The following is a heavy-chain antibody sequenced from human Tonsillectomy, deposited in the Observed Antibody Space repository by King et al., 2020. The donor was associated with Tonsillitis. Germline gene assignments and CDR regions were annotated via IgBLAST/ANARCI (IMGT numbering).Heavy chain of an antibody. Sequence: VQLQQWGAGLLKPSETLSLTCAVYGGSFSVYYWSWIRQPPGKGLEWIGEINHSGSTHSNPSLKSRVTISVDTSKNQFSLKLSSVTAADTAVYYCARGPEEEQQLVGDWFDPWGQGTLVTVSS. CDR2: INHSGST. V-gene: IGHV4-34*01. CDR3: ARGPEEEQQLVGDWFDP. J-gene: IGHJ5*02. D-gene: IGHD6-13*01. CDR1: GGSFSVYY.